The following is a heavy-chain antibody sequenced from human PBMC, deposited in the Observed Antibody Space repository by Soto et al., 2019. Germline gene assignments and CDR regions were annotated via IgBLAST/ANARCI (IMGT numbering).Heavy chain of an antibody. Sequence: EVQLVEAGGGLVQPGGSLRLSCAASGFTLSDYWMTWVRQAPGKGLEWVANINQDGSGRYYVVSVKGRFTISADNAENSVFLQMNSLRGDDTAVYYCARGIASRDSYWGQGTLVTVSS. V-gene: IGHV3-7*01. D-gene: IGHD6-6*01. CDR1: GFTLSDYW. J-gene: IGHJ4*02. CDR2: INQDGSGR. CDR3: ARGIASRDSY.